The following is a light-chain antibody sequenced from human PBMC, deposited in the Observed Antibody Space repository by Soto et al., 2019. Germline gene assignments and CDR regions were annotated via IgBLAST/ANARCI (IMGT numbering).Light chain of an antibody. CDR2: AAS. CDR1: QGISNY. V-gene: IGKV1-27*01. J-gene: IGKJ1*01. CDR3: QKYNSALWT. Sequence: DIQMTQSPSSLSASVGDRVTITCRASQGISNYLAWYQQKPGKVPKLLIYAASTLQSGVPSRFSGSGSGTDFTLTISSLQPEDVANYYCQKYNSALWTFGQGNKVELK.